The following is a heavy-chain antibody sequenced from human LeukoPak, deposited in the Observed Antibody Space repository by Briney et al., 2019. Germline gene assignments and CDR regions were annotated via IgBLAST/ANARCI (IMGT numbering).Heavy chain of an antibody. D-gene: IGHD3-22*01. CDR3: ARAVKGDYDSSGYHFDY. J-gene: IGHJ4*02. V-gene: IGHV4-34*01. Sequence: SSETLSLTCAVYGGSFSGYYWSWIRQPPGKGLEWIGEINHSGSTNYNPSLKSRVTISVDTSKNQFSLKLSSVTAADTAVYYCARAVKGDYDSSGYHFDYWGQGTLVTVSS. CDR2: INHSGST. CDR1: GGSFSGYY.